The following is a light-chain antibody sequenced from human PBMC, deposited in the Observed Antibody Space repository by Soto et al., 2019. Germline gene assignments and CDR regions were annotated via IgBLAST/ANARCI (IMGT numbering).Light chain of an antibody. Sequence: DIQMTQSPSSVSASVGDRVTISCRASEDINSRLAWYLQKPGNAPKLLIYAAFILQSGVPSRFSGYGSGTDFTLSISSIQPEDFATYHCQQADGFPSTFGQGTRLEVK. J-gene: IGKJ5*01. CDR3: QQADGFPST. CDR2: AAF. V-gene: IGKV1-12*01. CDR1: EDINSR.